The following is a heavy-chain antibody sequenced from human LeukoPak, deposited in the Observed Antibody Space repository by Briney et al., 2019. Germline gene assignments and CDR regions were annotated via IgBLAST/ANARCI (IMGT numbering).Heavy chain of an antibody. CDR3: ARQDCSGGSCLSYYGMDV. V-gene: IGHV5-51*01. CDR2: IYPGDSDT. Sequence: GESLKISCKGSGYSFTSYWIGWVRQMPGKGLEWMGIIYPGDSDTRYSPSFQGQATISADKSISTAYLQWSSLKASDTAMYYCARQDCSGGSCLSYYGMDVWGQGTTVAVSS. CDR1: GYSFTSYW. J-gene: IGHJ6*02. D-gene: IGHD2-15*01.